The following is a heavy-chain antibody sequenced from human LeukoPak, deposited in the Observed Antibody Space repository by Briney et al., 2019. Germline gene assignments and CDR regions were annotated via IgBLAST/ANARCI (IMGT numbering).Heavy chain of an antibody. D-gene: IGHD6-13*01. CDR1: GFTFSSYG. J-gene: IGHJ6*04. V-gene: IGHV3-33*01. Sequence: EGSLRLSCAASGFTFSSYGMHWVRQAPGKGLEWVAVIWYDGSNKYYADSVKGRFTISRDNSKNTLYLQMNSLRAEDTAVYYCARDRSSSWPYGMDVWGKGTTVTVSS. CDR2: IWYDGSNK. CDR3: ARDRSSSWPYGMDV.